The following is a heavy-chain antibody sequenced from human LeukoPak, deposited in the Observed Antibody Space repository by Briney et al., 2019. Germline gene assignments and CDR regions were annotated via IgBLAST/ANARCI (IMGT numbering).Heavy chain of an antibody. CDR1: GYSISSGYY. D-gene: IGHD3-3*01. CDR2: IYRSGST. Sequence: SETLSLTCTVSGYSISSGYYWGWIRQPPGKGLEWIGSIYRSGSTYYNPSLKSRVTISVDTSKNQFSLKLSSVTAADTAVYYCARDYTITIFGVVKGTSRFDPWGQGTLVTVSS. CDR3: ARDYTITIFGVVKGTSRFDP. V-gene: IGHV4-38-2*02. J-gene: IGHJ5*02.